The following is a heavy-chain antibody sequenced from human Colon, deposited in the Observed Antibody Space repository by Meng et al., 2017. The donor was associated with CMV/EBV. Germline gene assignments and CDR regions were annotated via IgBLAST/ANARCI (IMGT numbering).Heavy chain of an antibody. Sequence: SETLSLTCTVSGVSVTGGYYYWSWIRQPPGKGLEWIGYMSNSGTANYNPSLKSRVTLSLDTSKNQLSLSLISVTAADTAVYYCARVRGGLGPGAKTNWFDPRGQGTLVTV. CDR3: ARVRGGLGPGAKTNWFDP. CDR1: GVSVTGGYYY. CDR2: MSNSGTA. J-gene: IGHJ5*02. D-gene: IGHD4/OR15-4a*01. V-gene: IGHV4-61*01.